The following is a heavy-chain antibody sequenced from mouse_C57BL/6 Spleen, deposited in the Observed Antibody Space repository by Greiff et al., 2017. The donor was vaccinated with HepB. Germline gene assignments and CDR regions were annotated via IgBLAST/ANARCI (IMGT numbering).Heavy chain of an antibody. CDR3: ARGGTTVVATPYAMDY. D-gene: IGHD1-1*01. Sequence: QVQLQQPGAELVRPGTSVKLSCKASGYTFTSYWMHWVKQRPGQGLEWIGVIDPSDSYTNYNQKFKGKATLTVDTSSSTAYMQLSSLTSEDSAVYYCARGGTTVVATPYAMDYWGQGTSVTVSS. V-gene: IGHV1-59*01. J-gene: IGHJ4*01. CDR2: IDPSDSYT. CDR1: GYTFTSYW.